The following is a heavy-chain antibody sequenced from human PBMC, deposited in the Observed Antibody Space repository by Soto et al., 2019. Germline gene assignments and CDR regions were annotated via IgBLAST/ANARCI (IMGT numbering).Heavy chain of an antibody. J-gene: IGHJ6*02. CDR2: IYWDDDK. CDR1: GFSLSTSGVG. D-gene: IGHD2-21*02. Sequence: QITLKESGPTLVKPTQTLTLTCTFSGFSLSTSGVGVGWIRQPPGKALEWLARIYWDDDKSYSPSLKSRITIAKHTPKNHAVLTMTNMDPVDTATSYCAHSRCGGDWLQSYSSHYYYGMDVWGRGTTVTVSS. V-gene: IGHV2-5*02. CDR3: AHSRCGGDWLQSYSSHYYYGMDV.